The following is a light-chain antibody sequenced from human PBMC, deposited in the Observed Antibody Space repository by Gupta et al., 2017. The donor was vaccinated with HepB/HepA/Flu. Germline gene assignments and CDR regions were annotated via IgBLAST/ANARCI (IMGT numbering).Light chain of an antibody. V-gene: IGKV3-20*01. Sequence: EIVLTQSPGTLSLSPGERATLSCRASQSVSNNYLAWYQQKPGQAPRLLIYGASSRATGITDSFSGSGEGKDFTLTSSRREYEDCAVYYLQQDCSSLTFGGGTKVEIK. CDR2: GAS. J-gene: IGKJ4*01. CDR1: QSVSNNY. CDR3: QQDCSSLT.